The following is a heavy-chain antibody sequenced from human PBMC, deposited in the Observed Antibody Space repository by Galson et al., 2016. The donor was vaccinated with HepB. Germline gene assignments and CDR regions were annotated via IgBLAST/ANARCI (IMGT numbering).Heavy chain of an antibody. CDR2: INKDGGET. V-gene: IGHV3-7*01. Sequence: SLRLSCAGSGSGYTFSSYWMSWVRQAPGKGLEWVANINKDGGETYYQDSVRGRFTISRDNARNSLYLSMENLRVEDTAVYYCASDPAYWGQGTLVTVSS. CDR3: ASDPAY. J-gene: IGHJ4*02. CDR1: GSGYTFSSYW.